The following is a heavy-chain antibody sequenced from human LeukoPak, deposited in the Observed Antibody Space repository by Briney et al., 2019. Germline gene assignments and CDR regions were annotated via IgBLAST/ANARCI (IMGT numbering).Heavy chain of an antibody. V-gene: IGHV4-59*08. D-gene: IGHD3-3*01. CDR1: GVSIGNYY. CDR2: ISSSGNS. CDR3: ARAVFWSGYYTDPLVQYFFDY. Sequence: SETLSLTCTVSGVSIGNYYWTWIRQPPGKGLEWIGDISSSGNSNYNPSLKSRVTMSVDTSKNPFSLRLSSVTAADTAIYYCARAVFWSGYYTDPLVQYFFDYWGQGTLITVSS. J-gene: IGHJ4*02.